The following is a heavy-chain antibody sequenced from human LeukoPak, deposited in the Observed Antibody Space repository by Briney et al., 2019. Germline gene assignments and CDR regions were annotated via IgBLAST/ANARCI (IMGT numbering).Heavy chain of an antibody. CDR3: ARVGGMVRGYYYYYYYGMDV. J-gene: IGHJ6*02. CDR2: IYYSGST. D-gene: IGHD3-10*01. V-gene: IGHV4-59*01. Sequence: KASETLSLTCTVSGGSISSYYWSWIRQPPGKGLEWIGYIYYSGSTNYNPSLKSRVTIPVDTSKNQFSLKLSSVTAADTAVYYCARVGGMVRGYYYYYYYGMDVWGQGTTVTVSS. CDR1: GGSISSYY.